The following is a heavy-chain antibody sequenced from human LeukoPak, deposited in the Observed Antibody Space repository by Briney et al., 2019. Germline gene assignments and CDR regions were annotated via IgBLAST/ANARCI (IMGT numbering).Heavy chain of an antibody. D-gene: IGHD3-9*01. V-gene: IGHV3-15*04. J-gene: IGHJ4*02. Sequence: GGSLRLSCAASGFTFSSAWMDWVRQAPGKGLEWVGRIESKTDGGTAEYAAPVKGRFTISRDDSQTTVYLQMNSLKTEDTAVYYCTTSQDVLRYLYWGQGTLVTVSS. CDR2: IESKTDGGTA. CDR3: TTSQDVLRYLY. CDR1: GFTFSSAW.